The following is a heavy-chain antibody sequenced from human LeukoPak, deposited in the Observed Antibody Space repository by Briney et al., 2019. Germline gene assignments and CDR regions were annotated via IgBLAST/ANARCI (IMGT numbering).Heavy chain of an antibody. CDR2: ISSTSSTI. J-gene: IGHJ4*02. CDR1: GFTFSAYS. CDR3: AKYSSSSRWYFDY. Sequence: QSRGSLRLSCAASGFTFSAYSMNWVRQAPGKGLEWVSYISSTSSTIYYADSVKGRFTISRDNSKNTLYLQMNSLRAEDTAVYYCAKYSSSSRWYFDYWGRGTLVTVSS. D-gene: IGHD6-6*01. V-gene: IGHV3-48*01.